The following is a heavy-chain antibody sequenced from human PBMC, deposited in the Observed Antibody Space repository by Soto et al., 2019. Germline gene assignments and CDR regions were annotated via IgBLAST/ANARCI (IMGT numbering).Heavy chain of an antibody. D-gene: IGHD5-18*01. V-gene: IGHV4-59*01. J-gene: IGHJ5*02. CDR1: GGSISSYY. CDR3: ARSVGTWIQLWLRGESWFDP. CDR2: IYYSGST. Sequence: QVQLQESGPGLVKPSETLSLTCTVSGGSISSYYWSWIRQPPGKGLEWIGYIYYSGSTNYNPSLKSRVTTSVDTSKNQFSLKLSSVTAADTAVYYCARSVGTWIQLWLRGESWFDPWGQGTLVTVSS.